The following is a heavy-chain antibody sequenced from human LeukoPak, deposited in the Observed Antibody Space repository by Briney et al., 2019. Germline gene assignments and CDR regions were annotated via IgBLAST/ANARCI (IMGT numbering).Heavy chain of an antibody. CDR3: AKRGDYYDSSGYYLGDYFDY. Sequence: GGSLRLSCAASGFTFSSYAMSWVRQAPGKGLEWVLSISGSGNNIYYADSVKGRFTISRDNSKNTLYLQMNSLRAEDTAVYYCAKRGDYYDSSGYYLGDYFDYWGQGTLVTVSS. CDR2: ISGSGNNI. CDR1: GFTFSSYA. V-gene: IGHV3-23*01. D-gene: IGHD3-22*01. J-gene: IGHJ4*02.